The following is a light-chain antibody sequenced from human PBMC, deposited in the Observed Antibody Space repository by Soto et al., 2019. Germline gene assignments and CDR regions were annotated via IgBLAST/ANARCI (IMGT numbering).Light chain of an antibody. Sequence: EIVLTQSPATLSLSPGERVTLSCRASQSVSSFLAWYQQQPGQAPRLLIYDASNRATGTPARFSGSGSGTEFTLTISSLEPEDFAVYYCQQRSNFMYTFGQGTKLELK. V-gene: IGKV3-11*01. CDR3: QQRSNFMYT. CDR1: QSVSSF. J-gene: IGKJ2*01. CDR2: DAS.